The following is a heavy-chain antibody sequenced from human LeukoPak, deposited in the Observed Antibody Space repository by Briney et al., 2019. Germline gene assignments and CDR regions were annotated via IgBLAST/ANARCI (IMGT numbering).Heavy chain of an antibody. Sequence: PGGSLRLSCTASGFSFGDYAMSWFRQAPGKGLEWVGFIKSKAYGGKTEYAASVKGRFTVSRDDSKNIAYLQMNSLRAEDTAVYYCAKDAPRGGYYYYAMDAWGQGTTVTVSS. J-gene: IGHJ6*02. CDR2: IKSKAYGGKT. CDR3: AKDAPRGGYYYYAMDA. D-gene: IGHD3-10*01. V-gene: IGHV3-49*03. CDR1: GFSFGDYA.